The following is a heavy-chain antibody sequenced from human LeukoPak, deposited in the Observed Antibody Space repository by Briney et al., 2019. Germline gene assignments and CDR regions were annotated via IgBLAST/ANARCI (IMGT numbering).Heavy chain of an antibody. J-gene: IGHJ2*01. Sequence: ASETLSLTCTISGGSFSTYYWSWIRQAPGKGLEWIGYIYFTGSTNYNPSLKSRVIMSVDTSKNQFSLKLRSVTAADTAVYYCAKEYGADWYFDLWGRGTLVTVSS. CDR1: GGSFSTYY. CDR3: AKEYGADWYFDL. CDR2: IYFTGST. V-gene: IGHV4-59*01. D-gene: IGHD4-17*01.